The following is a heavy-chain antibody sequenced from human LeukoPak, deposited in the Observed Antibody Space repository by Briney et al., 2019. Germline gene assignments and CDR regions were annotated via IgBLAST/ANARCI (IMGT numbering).Heavy chain of an antibody. Sequence: SETLSLTCTVSGGSINNYYWSWIRQPAGKGLEWIGRIYTRGSTNYNPSLKSRVTMSVDTSKNQFSLKLSSVTAADTAVYYCARGRYCSADICSGGDAFDIWGQGTMVPSLQ. CDR1: GGSINNYY. CDR3: ARGRYCSADICSGGDAFDI. CDR2: IYTRGST. D-gene: IGHD2-15*01. V-gene: IGHV4-4*07. J-gene: IGHJ3*02.